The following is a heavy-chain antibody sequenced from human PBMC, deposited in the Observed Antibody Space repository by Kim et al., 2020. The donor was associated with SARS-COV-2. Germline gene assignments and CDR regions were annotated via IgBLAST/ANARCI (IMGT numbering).Heavy chain of an antibody. CDR2: GST. Sequence: GSTYYNPSLNSRVTISVDTSKNQFSLKLSSVTAADTAVYYCATSRGAFDYWGQGTLVTVSS. CDR3: ATSRGAFDY. J-gene: IGHJ4*02. V-gene: IGHV4-31*02. D-gene: IGHD3-10*01.